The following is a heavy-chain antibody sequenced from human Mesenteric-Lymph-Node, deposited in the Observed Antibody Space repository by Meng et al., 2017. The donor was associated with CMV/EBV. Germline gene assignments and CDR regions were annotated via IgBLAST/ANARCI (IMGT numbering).Heavy chain of an antibody. J-gene: IGHJ4*02. CDR1: GYTFTGYY. CDR2: INPNSGGT. D-gene: IGHD3-22*01. CDR3: ARGGRRYYDSSGYYANWDY. V-gene: IGHV1-2*02. Sequence: ASVKVSCKASGYTFTGYYMHWVRQAPGQGLEWMGWINPNSGGTNYAQKFQGRVTMTRDTSISTAYMELSRLRSDDTAVYYCARGGRRYYDSSGYYANWDYWGQGTLVTVSS.